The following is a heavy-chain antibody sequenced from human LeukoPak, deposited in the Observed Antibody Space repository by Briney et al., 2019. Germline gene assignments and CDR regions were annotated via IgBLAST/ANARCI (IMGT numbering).Heavy chain of an antibody. V-gene: IGHV4-4*07. D-gene: IGHD1-26*01. CDR3: ARWGVSSGSYHMDYYYYMDV. J-gene: IGHJ6*03. Sequence: SETLSLTYTVSGVSISSYYWSWIRQPAGKGLEWIGRIYTSGSTNYNPSLKSRVTMSVDTSKNQFSLKLSSVPAADTAVYYCARWGVSSGSYHMDYYYYMDVWGKGTTVTVSS. CDR2: IYTSGST. CDR1: GVSISSYY.